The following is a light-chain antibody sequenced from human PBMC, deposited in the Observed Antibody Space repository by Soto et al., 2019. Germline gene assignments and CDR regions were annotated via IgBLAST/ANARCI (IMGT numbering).Light chain of an antibody. J-gene: IGKJ1*01. Sequence: EIVLTQSPGTLSLSPGERATLSCRASQGISNPYLAWYQQKPGQAPRLLIYGASFRATGIPDRFTGSGSGTDFTLTITRLEPEDFAVYYCQQFGGSSRTFGQGPRWIT. V-gene: IGKV3-20*01. CDR1: QGISNPY. CDR2: GAS. CDR3: QQFGGSSRT.